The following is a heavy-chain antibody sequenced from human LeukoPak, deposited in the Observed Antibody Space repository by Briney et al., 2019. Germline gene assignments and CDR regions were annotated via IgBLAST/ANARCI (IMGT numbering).Heavy chain of an antibody. J-gene: IGHJ6*02. Sequence: SSETLSLTCSVSGGSISNYFWSWIRQPPGKGLEYIGHISYSGNSYYNPSLESRVTISVDTSKNQFSLKLSSVTAAHTALYYCARETKRFTMVRGVRGYYYGMDVWAKGPRSSSP. V-gene: IGHV4-59*01. CDR1: GGSISNYF. CDR3: ARETKRFTMVRGVRGYYYGMDV. CDR2: ISYSGNS. D-gene: IGHD3-10*01.